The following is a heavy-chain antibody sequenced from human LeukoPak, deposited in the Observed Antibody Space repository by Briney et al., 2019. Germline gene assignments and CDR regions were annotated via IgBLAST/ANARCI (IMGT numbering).Heavy chain of an antibody. J-gene: IGHJ4*02. Sequence: PSETLSLTCTVSGGSISSGSDYWSWIRQLPGKGLEWIGYIYNTGSTYYNPSLESRVTLSVDTSKNQFSLKLSSVTAADTAVYYCAKAELGVDTFFDYWGQGTLVTVSS. CDR2: IYNTGST. CDR3: AKAELGVDTFFDY. V-gene: IGHV4-31*03. CDR1: GGSISSGSDY. D-gene: IGHD3-3*01.